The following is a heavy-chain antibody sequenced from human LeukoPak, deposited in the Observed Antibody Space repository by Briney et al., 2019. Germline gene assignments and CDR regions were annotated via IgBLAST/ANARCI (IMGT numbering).Heavy chain of an antibody. CDR3: ARGGVYTGMDA. V-gene: IGHV4-30-2*01. D-gene: IGHD2-2*02. J-gene: IGHJ6*02. CDR2: IFHSGVT. Sequence: SQTLSLTCGVSGGSINVGGYSWNWIRQPPGKGLEWIGNIFHSGVTYYKPSLRSRVAISLDRSKNQVSLNVTSVTAADTAVYYCARGGVYTGMDAWGQGTTVIVSS. CDR1: GGSINVGGYS.